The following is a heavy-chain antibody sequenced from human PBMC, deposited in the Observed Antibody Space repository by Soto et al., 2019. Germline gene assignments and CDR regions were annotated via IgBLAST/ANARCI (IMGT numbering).Heavy chain of an antibody. CDR2: ISAYNGNT. CDR3: ARVASGITMVRGSTWRAFDI. D-gene: IGHD3-10*01. V-gene: IGHV1-18*01. CDR1: GYTFTSYA. J-gene: IGHJ3*02. Sequence: ASVKVSCKASGYTFTSYAMHWVRQAPGQRLEWMGWISAYNGNTNYAQKLQGRVTMTTDTSTSTAYMELRSLRSDDTAVYYCARVASGITMVRGSTWRAFDIWGQGTMVTVSS.